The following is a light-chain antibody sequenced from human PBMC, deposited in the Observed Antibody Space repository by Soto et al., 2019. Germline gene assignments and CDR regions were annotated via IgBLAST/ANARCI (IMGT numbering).Light chain of an antibody. CDR1: SSDVGGYNF. V-gene: IGLV2-8*01. CDR2: QVS. J-gene: IGLJ1*01. CDR3: SSYAGSSLYV. Sequence: QSALTQPPSASGSPGQSVTISCTGTSSDVGGYNFVSWYQQHPDKAPKLIIYQVSKRPSGVPDRFSGSKSGNTASLTVSGLRADDEADYYCSSYAGSSLYVFGTGTKLTVL.